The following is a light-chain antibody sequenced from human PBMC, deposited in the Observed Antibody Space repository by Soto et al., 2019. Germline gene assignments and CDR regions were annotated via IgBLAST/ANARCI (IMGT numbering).Light chain of an antibody. Sequence: IVMTQSPATLSVSPGERATLSCRASQRFSSYLAWYQQKPGQAPRLLIYDASTRATGVPARFSGSGSGADFTLTISRLEPEDFAVYYCQQYDSSPRTFGQGTKVDIK. V-gene: IGKV3-15*01. CDR1: QRFSSY. CDR3: QQYDSSPRT. CDR2: DAS. J-gene: IGKJ1*01.